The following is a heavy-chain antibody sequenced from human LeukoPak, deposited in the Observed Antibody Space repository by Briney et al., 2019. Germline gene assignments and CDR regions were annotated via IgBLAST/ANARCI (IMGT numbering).Heavy chain of an antibody. D-gene: IGHD6-13*01. V-gene: IGHV2-70*11. J-gene: IGHJ4*02. CDR2: IDWDDDK. CDR1: GFSLSTSRMC. CDR3: ARSYNSDWYWVY. Sequence: SGPALVKPTQTLTLTCTFSGFSLSTSRMCVSWIRQPPGKALEWLARIDWDDDKYYSTSLKTRLTISKDTSKNQVVLTMTNMDPVDTATYYCARSYNSDWYWVYWGQGTLVTVSS.